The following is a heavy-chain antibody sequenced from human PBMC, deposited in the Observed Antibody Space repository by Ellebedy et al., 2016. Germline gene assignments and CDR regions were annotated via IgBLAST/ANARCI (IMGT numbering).Heavy chain of an antibody. Sequence: GGSLRLSCAASGFTVSSSYMYWVRQAPGKGLEWVSVIYGGGSTYYADPAKGRFTISRDNSKNTLYLQMNSLRAEDTAVYYCARLYDSTGYHNWGQGTLVTVSS. J-gene: IGHJ4*02. V-gene: IGHV3-66*01. CDR1: GFTVSSSY. D-gene: IGHD3-22*01. CDR2: IYGGGST. CDR3: ARLYDSTGYHN.